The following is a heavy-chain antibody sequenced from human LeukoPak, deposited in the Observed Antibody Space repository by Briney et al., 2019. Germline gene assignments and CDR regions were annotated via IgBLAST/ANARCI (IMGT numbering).Heavy chain of an antibody. Sequence: PSETLSLTCTVSGGYIGTYYWSWIRQSPGKGLEWIGYIYVTGTRYNPYLQSRVTISVDRSRNQFFLKMSSVTAADTAVYYCARHIGGGIEDMDVWGKGTKVIVSS. CDR1: GGYIGTYY. CDR2: IYVTGT. D-gene: IGHD3-16*02. CDR3: ARHIGGGIEDMDV. V-gene: IGHV4-59*08. J-gene: IGHJ6*03.